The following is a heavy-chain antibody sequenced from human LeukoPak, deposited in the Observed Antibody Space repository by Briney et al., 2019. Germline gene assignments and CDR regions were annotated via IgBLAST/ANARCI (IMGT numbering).Heavy chain of an antibody. V-gene: IGHV4-59*01. J-gene: IGHJ3*02. D-gene: IGHD5-18*01. CDR2: IYSSGST. CDR1: GGSIRGYY. CDR3: ARAPRGRMQLWLRLAFDI. Sequence: PSETLSLTCNVSGGSIRGYYWSWIRQPPGKGLEWIGYIYSSGSTNYNPSLKSRVTMSVDTSKNQFSLKVSSVTAADTAVYYCARAPRGRMQLWLRLAFDIWGQGTMVTVSS.